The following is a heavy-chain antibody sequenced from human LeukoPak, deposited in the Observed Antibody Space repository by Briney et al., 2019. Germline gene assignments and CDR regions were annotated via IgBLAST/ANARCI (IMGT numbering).Heavy chain of an antibody. Sequence: GGFLRLSCAASGSTFSSYSMNWVRQAPGKGLEWVSSISSSSSYIYYADSAKGRFTISRDNAKNSLYLQMNSLRAEDTAVYYCARVGRTGPDAFDIWGQGTMVTVSS. J-gene: IGHJ3*02. CDR1: GSTFSSYS. V-gene: IGHV3-21*01. CDR2: ISSSSSYI. CDR3: ARVGRTGPDAFDI. D-gene: IGHD3/OR15-3a*01.